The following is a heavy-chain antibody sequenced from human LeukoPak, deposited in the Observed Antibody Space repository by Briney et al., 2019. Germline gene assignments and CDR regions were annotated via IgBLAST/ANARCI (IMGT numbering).Heavy chain of an antibody. CDR2: ISSSTYI. V-gene: IGHV3-21*01. CDR1: GFTFSTYT. J-gene: IGHJ4*02. Sequence: PGGSLRLSCAASGFTFSTYTMNWVRQAPGKGLEWVSSISSSTYIYYADSVKGRFTISRDNAKNSLYLQMNSLRAEDTAVYYCARSLVSPYYFDYWGQGTLVTVSS. CDR3: ARSLVSPYYFDY. D-gene: IGHD6-6*01.